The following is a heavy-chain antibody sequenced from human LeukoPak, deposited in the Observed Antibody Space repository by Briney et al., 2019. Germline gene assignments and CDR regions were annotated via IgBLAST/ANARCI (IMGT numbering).Heavy chain of an antibody. Sequence: SETLSLTCTVSGGSISSYYWSWIRQPPGKGLEWIGCIYYSGSTNYNPSLKSRVTISVDTSKNQFSLKLSSVTAADTAVYYCARGEVVPAAIPPRAPFWDYWGQGTLVTVSS. D-gene: IGHD2-2*02. J-gene: IGHJ4*02. CDR2: IYYSGST. V-gene: IGHV4-59*01. CDR3: ARGEVVPAAIPPRAPFWDY. CDR1: GGSISSYY.